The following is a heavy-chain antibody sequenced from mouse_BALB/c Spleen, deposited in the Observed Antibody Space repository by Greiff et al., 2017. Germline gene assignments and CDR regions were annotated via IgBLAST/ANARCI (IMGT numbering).Heavy chain of an antibody. CDR2: INPYNGDT. CDR3: GRYYGNYDYFDY. J-gene: IGHJ2*01. D-gene: IGHD2-1*01. Sequence: VHVKQSGPELVKPGASVKISCKASGYSFTGYFMNWVKQSHGKSLEWIGRINPYNGDTFYNQKFKGKATLTVDKSSSTAHMELLSLTSEDSAVYYCGRYYGNYDYFDYWGQGTTRTVSS. CDR1: GYSFTGYF. V-gene: IGHV1-37*01.